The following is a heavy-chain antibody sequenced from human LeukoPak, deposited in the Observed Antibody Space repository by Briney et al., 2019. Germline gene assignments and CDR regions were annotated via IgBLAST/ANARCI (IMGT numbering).Heavy chain of an antibody. CDR2: IYYSGST. D-gene: IGHD4-17*01. J-gene: IGHJ6*02. CDR1: GGSISSYY. Sequence: ETLSLTCTVSGGSISSYYWSWVRQPPGKGLEGVGYIYYSGSTNYNPSLKSRVTISVDTSKNQFSLKLSSVPAADTAVYYCARESDYGDYIGMDVWGQGPTVTVSS. V-gene: IGHV4-59*01. CDR3: ARESDYGDYIGMDV.